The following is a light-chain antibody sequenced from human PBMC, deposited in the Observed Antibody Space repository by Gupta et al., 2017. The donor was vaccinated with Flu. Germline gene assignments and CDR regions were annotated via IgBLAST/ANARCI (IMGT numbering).Light chain of an antibody. CDR3: QNWGTGYFV. CDR2: LHADGRH. CDR1: SGHSTYD. Sequence: QVVLTQSPSATASLGASVKLTCTLGSGHSTYDIALHQQKPEKGPRYLMALHADGRHTTGDGSPDRFSGAGSAAEPNLSISSVEAEDYYYYYCQNWGTGYFVFGGGTKITVL. J-gene: IGLJ2*01. V-gene: IGLV4-69*01.